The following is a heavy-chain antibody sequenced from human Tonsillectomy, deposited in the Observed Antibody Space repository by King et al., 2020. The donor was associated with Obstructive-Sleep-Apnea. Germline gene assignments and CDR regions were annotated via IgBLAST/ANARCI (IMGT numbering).Heavy chain of an antibody. J-gene: IGHJ4*02. V-gene: IGHV3-23*04. CDR1: GFTFSSYA. Sequence: VQLVESGGGLVQPGGSLRVSCAASGFTFSSYAMSWXRQAPGKGLEWVSAISCSGGSTYYADSVKGRFTNSRDNSKNTLYLQMNSLRAEDTAVYYCAXGRTSDYWGQGTXVTVSS. CDR3: AXGRTSDY. CDR2: ISCSGGST. D-gene: IGHD3-16*01.